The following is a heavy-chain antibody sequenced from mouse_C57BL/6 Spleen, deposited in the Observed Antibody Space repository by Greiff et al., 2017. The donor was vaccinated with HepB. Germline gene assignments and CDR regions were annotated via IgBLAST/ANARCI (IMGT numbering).Heavy chain of an antibody. CDR3: ARIYYGNYDAMDY. CDR2: INPSSGYT. J-gene: IGHJ4*01. V-gene: IGHV1-7*01. CDR1: GYTFTSYW. D-gene: IGHD2-1*01. Sequence: QVHVKQSGAELAKPGASVKLSCKASGYTFTSYWMHWVKQRPGQGLEWIGYINPSSGYTKYNQKFKDKATLTADKSSSTAYMQLSSLTYEDSAVYYCARIYYGNYDAMDYWGQGTSVTVSS.